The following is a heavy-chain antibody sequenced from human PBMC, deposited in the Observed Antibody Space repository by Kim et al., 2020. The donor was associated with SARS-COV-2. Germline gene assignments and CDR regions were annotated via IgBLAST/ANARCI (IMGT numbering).Heavy chain of an antibody. Sequence: GGSLRLSCAASGFTFSSYWMSWVRQAPGKGLEWVANISQDGSEKYYVDSVKGRFTISRDNAKNSLYLQMNSLRAEDTAVYYCARDAQTYDILTGYYYYSALDVWGPGNTFTVSS. CDR2: ISQDGSEK. CDR1: GFTFSSYW. J-gene: IGHJ6*02. D-gene: IGHD3-9*01. V-gene: IGHV3-7*03. CDR3: ARDAQTYDILTGYYYYSALDV.